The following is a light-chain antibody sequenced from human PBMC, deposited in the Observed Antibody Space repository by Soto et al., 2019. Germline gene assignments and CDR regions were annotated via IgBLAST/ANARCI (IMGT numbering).Light chain of an antibody. CDR3: QQYISFPKT. CDR2: DAS. Sequence: DIQMTQSPPTLPAFVGDTVTITCRASQSVSSWLAWYQQKPGTAPNLLIYDASSLASGVPSRFSGSGSGTKFTLTIRSLQPDDFDTYYCQQYISFPKTFGQGTKVEMK. J-gene: IGKJ1*01. CDR1: QSVSSW. V-gene: IGKV1-5*01.